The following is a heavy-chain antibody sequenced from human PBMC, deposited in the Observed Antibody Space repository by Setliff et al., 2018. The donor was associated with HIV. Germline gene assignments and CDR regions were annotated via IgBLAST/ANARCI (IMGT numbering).Heavy chain of an antibody. V-gene: IGHV4-59*11. CDR3: AREGRHYRIAWTFDY. Sequence: PSETLSLTCTVSGGSISSHYWSWIRQPPGKGLEWIGYIYHSGSTNYNPSLKSRVTISVDTCKNQFFLKLSSVTAADTAVYYCAREGRHYRIAWTFDYWGQGTLVTVSS. J-gene: IGHJ4*02. CDR2: IYHSGST. D-gene: IGHD3-16*02. CDR1: GGSISSHY.